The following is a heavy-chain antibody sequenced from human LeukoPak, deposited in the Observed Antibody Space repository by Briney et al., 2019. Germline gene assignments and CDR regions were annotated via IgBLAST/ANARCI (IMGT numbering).Heavy chain of an antibody. V-gene: IGHV5-51*01. CDR3: AISPYYYDSSGYIVFDY. J-gene: IGHJ4*02. CDR2: IYPGDSDT. Sequence: GESLKISCKGSGYSFTSYWIGWVRQMPGKGLEWMGIIYPGDSDTRYSPSFQGQVTISADKSISTAYLQWSSLKASDTAMYYCAISPYYYDSSGYIVFDYWGQGTLVTVSS. D-gene: IGHD3-22*01. CDR1: GYSFTSYW.